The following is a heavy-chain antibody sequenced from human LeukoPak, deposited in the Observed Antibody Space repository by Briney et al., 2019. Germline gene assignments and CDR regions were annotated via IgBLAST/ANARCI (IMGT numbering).Heavy chain of an antibody. V-gene: IGHV4-4*09. CDR2: IYTSGST. CDR3: ARHGYSTSSFDY. CDR1: GGSISSYY. J-gene: IGHJ4*02. D-gene: IGHD6-6*01. Sequence: SETLSLTCTVSGGSISSYYWSWIRQPPGKGLEWIGYIYTSGSTNYNPSLKSRVTISVDTSKNQFSLKLSSVTAADTAVYYCARHGYSTSSFDYWGQEPLVTVP.